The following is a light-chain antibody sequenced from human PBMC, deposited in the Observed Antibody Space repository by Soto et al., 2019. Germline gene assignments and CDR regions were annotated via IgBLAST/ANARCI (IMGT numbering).Light chain of an antibody. J-gene: IGKJ3*01. Sequence: EMVLTQSPATLSLSPGERATLSCRASQSVSIHLAWYQQKPGQAPRLLIYDTSNRATGIPARFSGSGSGTDFTLTIRSLEPEDFAVYYCQQCGTWTPGFTFGPGTKVD. V-gene: IGKV3-11*01. CDR1: QSVSIH. CDR2: DTS. CDR3: QQCGTWTPGFT.